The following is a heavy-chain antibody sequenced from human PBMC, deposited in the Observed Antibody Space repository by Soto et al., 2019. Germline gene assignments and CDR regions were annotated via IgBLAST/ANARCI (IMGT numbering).Heavy chain of an antibody. V-gene: IGHV4-39*01. CDR2: IYYSGNT. CDR3: ARRGRLSAEHFHH. D-gene: IGHD3-16*01. CDR1: CGSIISSSHY. J-gene: IGHJ1*01. Sequence: SETLSLTCTFSCGSIISSSHYWGWIRQPPGKGLEWIGSIYYSGNTYYNPSLKSRVSISVDTSKNQFSLKLSSVSAADTAVYFCARRGRLSAEHFHHWGQGTLVTVSS.